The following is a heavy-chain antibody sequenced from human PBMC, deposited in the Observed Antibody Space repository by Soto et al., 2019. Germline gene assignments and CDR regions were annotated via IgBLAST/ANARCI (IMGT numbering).Heavy chain of an antibody. CDR2: IVVGSGNT. CDR1: GFTFTSSA. V-gene: IGHV1-58*02. CDR3: AAVLSYSSGWTDAGYYFDY. J-gene: IGHJ4*02. D-gene: IGHD6-19*01. Sequence: GASVKVSCKASGFTFTSSAMQWVRQARGQRLEWIGWIVVGSGNTNYAQKFQERVTITRDMSTSTAYMELSSLRSEDTAVYYCAAVLSYSSGWTDAGYYFDYWGQGTLVTVSS.